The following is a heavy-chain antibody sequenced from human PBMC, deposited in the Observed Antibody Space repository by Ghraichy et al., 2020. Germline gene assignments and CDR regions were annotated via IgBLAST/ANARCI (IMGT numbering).Heavy chain of an antibody. CDR2: INHSGST. V-gene: IGHV4-34*01. Sequence: SETLSLTCAVYGGSFSGYYWSWIRQPPGKGLEWIGEINHSGSTNYNPSLKSRVTISVDTSKNQFSLKLSSVTAADTAVYYCARVRGLLWFRELYPYYFDYWGQGTLVTVSS. J-gene: IGHJ4*02. D-gene: IGHD3-10*01. CDR1: GGSFSGYY. CDR3: ARVRGLLWFRELYPYYFDY.